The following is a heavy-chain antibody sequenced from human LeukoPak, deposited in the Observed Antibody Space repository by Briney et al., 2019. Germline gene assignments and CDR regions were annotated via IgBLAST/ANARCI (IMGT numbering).Heavy chain of an antibody. CDR1: DYSISSGYGYY. CDR2: INHSGST. J-gene: IGHJ5*02. CDR3: WFDP. V-gene: IGHV4-38-2*02. D-gene: IGHD6-19*01. Sequence: SETLSLTCTVSDYSISSGYGYYWGWIRQPPGKGLEWIGEINHSGSTTYNPSLKSRVTISVDTSKNQFSLKLRSDCAAQWLGTIHWFDPWGQGTLVTVSS.